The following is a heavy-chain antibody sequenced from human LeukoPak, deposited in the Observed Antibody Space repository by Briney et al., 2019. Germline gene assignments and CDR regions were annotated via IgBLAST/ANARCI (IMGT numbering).Heavy chain of an antibody. D-gene: IGHD2-15*01. CDR2: ISNSGLYV. V-gene: IGHV3-21*01. J-gene: IGHJ6*02. CDR3: ARHMTPESTTPCYYGMDV. Sequence: TGGSLRLSCAASGFIFSSYIMNWVREATGKGLEWVSSISNSGLYVFHADSVKGRFTMSRDNGKNSLFLQLNSLKPEDASVYVCARHMTPESTTPCYYGMDVWGQGTTVTVSS. CDR1: GFIFSSYI.